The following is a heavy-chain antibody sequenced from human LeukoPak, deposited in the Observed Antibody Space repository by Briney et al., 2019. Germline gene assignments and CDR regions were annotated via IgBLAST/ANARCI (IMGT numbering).Heavy chain of an antibody. V-gene: IGHV3-30*04. CDR2: ISYDGSNK. J-gene: IGHJ6*03. CDR3: ARSATPYDYYYMDV. D-gene: IGHD2-2*01. Sequence: GGSLRLSCAASRFTFSSYTMNWVRQAPGKGLEWVAVISYDGSNKYYADSVKGRFTISRDNSENTLYLQMNSLRAEDTALYYCARSATPYDYYYMDVWGKGTTVTVS. CDR1: RFTFSSYT.